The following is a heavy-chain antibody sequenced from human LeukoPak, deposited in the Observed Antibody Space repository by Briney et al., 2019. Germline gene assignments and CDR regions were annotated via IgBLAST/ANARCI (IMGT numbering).Heavy chain of an antibody. CDR2: ISSSSSTI. CDR1: GFTFSSYS. Sequence: GGSLRLSCAASGFTFSSYSMNWVRQAPGKGLEWVSYISSSSSTIYYADSVKDRSTISRDNAKNSLYLQMNSLRAEDTAVYYCARDEAAAGTGAYYFDYWGQGTLVTVSS. V-gene: IGHV3-48*01. CDR3: ARDEAAAGTGAYYFDY. J-gene: IGHJ4*02. D-gene: IGHD6-13*01.